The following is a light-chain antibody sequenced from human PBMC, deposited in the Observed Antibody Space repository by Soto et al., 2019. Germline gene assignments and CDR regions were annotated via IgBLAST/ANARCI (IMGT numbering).Light chain of an antibody. CDR1: QSVSSN. V-gene: IGKV3-15*01. CDR2: GAS. Sequence: EIVMTQSPATLSVSPGERATLSCRARQSVSSNLAWYQQKPGQAPRLLIYGASTRATGIPARFSGSGSGTEFTLTISSLQSEDFAVYYCQHYNNGPRFGQGTKVDIK. J-gene: IGKJ1*01. CDR3: QHYNNGPR.